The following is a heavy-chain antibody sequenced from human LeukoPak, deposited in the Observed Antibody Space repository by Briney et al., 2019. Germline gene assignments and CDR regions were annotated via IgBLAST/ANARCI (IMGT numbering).Heavy chain of an antibody. CDR1: GYSFSAYY. V-gene: IGHV1-46*01. J-gene: IGHJ4*02. Sequence: GASVKVSCKASGYSFSAYYMHWVRQAPGQGLEWMGVDNPSGGSTSYALKCQDRVTVSRDTSTSTVYMELTSLRSDDTAVYFCATSGSYHKYYFDYWGQGTLVTVSS. CDR3: ATSGSYHKYYFDY. D-gene: IGHD1-26*01. CDR2: DNPSGGST.